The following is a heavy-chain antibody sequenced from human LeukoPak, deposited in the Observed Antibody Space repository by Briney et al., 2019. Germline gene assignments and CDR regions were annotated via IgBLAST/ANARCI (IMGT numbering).Heavy chain of an antibody. Sequence: PGGSLRLSCAASGFTFSSYTMSWVRQAPGKGLEWVSAISESGSSTYYPDPVKGRFTISRDNSKNTMYLQMNSLRVEDTALYYCAKDTGGWSSRRVGFYIWGQGTMVTVSS. J-gene: IGHJ3*02. CDR1: GFTFSSYT. D-gene: IGHD6-13*01. CDR3: AKDTGGWSSRRVGFYI. V-gene: IGHV3-23*01. CDR2: ISESGSST.